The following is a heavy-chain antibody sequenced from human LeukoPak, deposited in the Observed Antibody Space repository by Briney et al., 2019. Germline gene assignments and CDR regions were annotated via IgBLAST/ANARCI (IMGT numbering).Heavy chain of an antibody. CDR3: ARSNYGSGSYIDY. CDR2: IIPILGIA. V-gene: IGHV1-69*04. J-gene: IGHJ4*02. Sequence: SVKVPCKASGGTFSSYAISWVRQAPGQGLEWMGRIIPILGIANYAQKFQGRVTITADKSTSTAYMELSSLRSEDTAVYYCARSNYGSGSYIDYWGQGTLVTVSS. D-gene: IGHD3-10*01. CDR1: GGTFSSYA.